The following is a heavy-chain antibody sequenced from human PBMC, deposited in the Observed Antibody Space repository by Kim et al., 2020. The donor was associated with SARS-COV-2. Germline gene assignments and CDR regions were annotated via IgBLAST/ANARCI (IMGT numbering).Heavy chain of an antibody. D-gene: IGHD3-10*01. CDR2: IYYSGST. CDR3: ARSGSLWFGELGRSDY. CDR1: GGSISSSSYY. Sequence: SETLSLTCTVSGGSISSSSYYWGWIRQPPGKGLEWIGSIYYSGSTYYNPSLKSRVTISVDTSKNQFSLKLSSVTAADTAVYYCARSGSLWFGELGRSDYWGQGTLVTVSS. V-gene: IGHV4-39*07. J-gene: IGHJ4*02.